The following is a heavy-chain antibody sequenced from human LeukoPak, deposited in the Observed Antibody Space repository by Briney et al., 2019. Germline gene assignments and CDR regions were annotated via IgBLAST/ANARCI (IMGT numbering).Heavy chain of an antibody. CDR2: INPSGGST. CDR1: GYTFTSYY. J-gene: IGHJ4*02. D-gene: IGHD6-19*01. CDR3: ARDSSGWHPFDY. V-gene: IGHV1-46*01. Sequence: ASVKVSCKASGYTFTSYYMHWVRQAPGPGLEWMGIINPSGGSTSYAQKFQGRVTMTRDTSTSTVYMELSSLRSEDTAVYYCARDSSGWHPFDYWGQGTLVTVSS.